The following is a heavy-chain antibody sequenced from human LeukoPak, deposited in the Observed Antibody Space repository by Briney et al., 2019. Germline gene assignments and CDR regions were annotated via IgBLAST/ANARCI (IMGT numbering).Heavy chain of an antibody. Sequence: PGTLSLTPAVSRYSISSGYYWAWIRQPPGKGLEWIGSIYHSGSTYYNPSLKSRVTISVDTSKNQFSLKLSSVTAADTAVYYCAREQYSSSSRLFDYWGQGTLVTVSS. V-gene: IGHV4-38-2*02. D-gene: IGHD6-13*01. CDR2: IYHSGST. CDR3: AREQYSSSSRLFDY. CDR1: RYSISSGYY. J-gene: IGHJ4*02.